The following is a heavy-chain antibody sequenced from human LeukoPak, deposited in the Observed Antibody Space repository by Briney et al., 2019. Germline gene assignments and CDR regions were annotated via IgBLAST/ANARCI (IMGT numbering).Heavy chain of an antibody. CDR1: GFTFTTEA. J-gene: IGHJ4*02. CDR3: AKGLGFMPQFDY. D-gene: IGHD6-19*01. CDR2: ISDDVRTT. Sequence: PGGSLRLSCAASGFTFTTEAMTWVRQAPGEGLGWVSSISDDVRTTYYADSVKGRFTISRDNSKNIVYLQMNSLRAEDTAFYYCAKGLGFMPQFDYWGQGTLVAVSS. V-gene: IGHV3-23*01.